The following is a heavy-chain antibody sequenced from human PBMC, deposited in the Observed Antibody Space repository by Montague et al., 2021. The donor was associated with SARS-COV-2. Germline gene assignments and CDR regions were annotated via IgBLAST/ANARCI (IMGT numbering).Heavy chain of an antibody. CDR1: GGPFSSYA. V-gene: IGHV1-69*04. J-gene: IGHJ6*02. CDR2: IIPIFGIA. D-gene: IGHD1-26*01. Sequence: SVKVSFKASGGPFSSYAISWVRQAPGQGLEWMGRIIPIFGIANYAQKFQGRVTITADKSTSTAYMELSSLRSEGTAVYYCARAENSGSYGYYYSMDVWGQGTTVTVSS. CDR3: ARAENSGSYGYYYSMDV.